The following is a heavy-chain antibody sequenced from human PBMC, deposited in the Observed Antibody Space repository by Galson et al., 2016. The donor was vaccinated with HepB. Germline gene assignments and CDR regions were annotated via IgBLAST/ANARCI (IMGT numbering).Heavy chain of an antibody. CDR2: ISPSGDGA. V-gene: IGHV1-46*01. J-gene: IGHJ4*02. Sequence: CKASGYSFTSYYLHWVRLAPGEGLEWMGIISPSGDGATYAQKFQGRVTMTRDPSTSTVYMELSSLTSDDTAVYYCARDALVGHRDYYFDYWGQGTRVTVSS. CDR3: ARDALVGHRDYYFDY. CDR1: GYSFTSYY. D-gene: IGHD1-26*01.